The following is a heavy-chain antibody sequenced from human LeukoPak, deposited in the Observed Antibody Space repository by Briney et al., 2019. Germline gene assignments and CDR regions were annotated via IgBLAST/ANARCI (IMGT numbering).Heavy chain of an antibody. D-gene: IGHD3-10*01. Sequence: NPGGSLRLSCAASGFTFSSYSMNWVRQAPGKGLEWVSSISSSSSYIYYADSVKGRFTISRDNSKNTLYLQMNSLRAEDTAVYYCAKDREYYYGSGSYYNWYFDYWGQGTLVTVSS. CDR1: GFTFSSYS. CDR2: ISSSSSYI. J-gene: IGHJ4*02. CDR3: AKDREYYYGSGSYYNWYFDY. V-gene: IGHV3-21*01.